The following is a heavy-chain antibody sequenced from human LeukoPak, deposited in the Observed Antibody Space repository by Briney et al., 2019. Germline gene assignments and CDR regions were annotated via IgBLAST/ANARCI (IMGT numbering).Heavy chain of an antibody. V-gene: IGHV4-30-2*01. CDR1: GGSISSGGYS. CDR3: ASSYDILTGYYPGV. CDR2: IYHSGST. D-gene: IGHD3-9*01. Sequence: SETLSLTCAVSGGSISSGGYSWSWIRQPPGKGLEWIGYIYHSGSTYYNPSLKSRVTISVDRSKNQFSLKLSSVTAADTAVYYCASSYDILTGYYPGVWGQGTLVTVSS. J-gene: IGHJ4*02.